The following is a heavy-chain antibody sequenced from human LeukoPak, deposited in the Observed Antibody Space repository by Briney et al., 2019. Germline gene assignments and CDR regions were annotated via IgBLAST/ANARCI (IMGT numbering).Heavy chain of an antibody. Sequence: SVKVSCKASGGTFSGYAISWVRQAPGQGLEWMGGIIPIFGTANYAQKFQGRVTITADESTSTAYMELSSLRSEDTAVYYCARTYGSGKMWFDPWSQGALVTVSS. CDR3: ARTYGSGKMWFDP. J-gene: IGHJ5*02. CDR2: IIPIFGTA. V-gene: IGHV1-69*13. CDR1: GGTFSGYA. D-gene: IGHD3-10*01.